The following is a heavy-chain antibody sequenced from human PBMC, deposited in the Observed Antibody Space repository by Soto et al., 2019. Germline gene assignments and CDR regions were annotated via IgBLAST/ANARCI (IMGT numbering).Heavy chain of an antibody. CDR2: IYHSGST. CDR1: GYSIISGYD. V-gene: IGHV4-38-2*01. J-gene: IGHJ4*02. CDR3: ARARVAHFDY. Sequence: SETLSLTCAVSGYSIISGYDWGWIRQPPGKGLEWIGSIYHSGSTYYNPSLKSRDTISVDTSKNQFSLKLSSVTAADTAVYYCARARVAHFDYWGQGTLVTVSS. D-gene: IGHD5-12*01.